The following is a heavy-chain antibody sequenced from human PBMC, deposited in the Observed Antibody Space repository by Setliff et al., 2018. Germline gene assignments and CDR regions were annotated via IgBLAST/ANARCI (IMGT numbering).Heavy chain of an antibody. CDR2: IYHSGST. CDR1: GGSISSSNYY. Sequence: SETLSLTCNVSGGSISSSNYYWGWIRQPPGRGLEWIGNIYHSGSTYYNPSLKTRVTISVDTSKNQFSLKLTSVTAADTAVYYCARTGTYRYFDYWGQGTRVTVS. J-gene: IGHJ4*02. CDR3: ARTGTYRYFDY. D-gene: IGHD1-1*01. V-gene: IGHV4-39*01.